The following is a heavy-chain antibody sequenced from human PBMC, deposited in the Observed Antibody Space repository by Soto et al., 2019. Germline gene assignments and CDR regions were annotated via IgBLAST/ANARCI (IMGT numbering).Heavy chain of an antibody. Sequence: QVQLVQSGAEVKKPGASVKVSCKASGYTFTSYYMPWVRQAPGQGLEWMGIINPSGGSTRYAQKFQGRVTMTRDTSTSTVYMELSSLRSEDTAVDYCARESSWYVAAYYYFDYWGQGPLVTVSS. J-gene: IGHJ4*02. CDR2: INPSGGST. CDR1: GYTFTSYY. CDR3: ARESSWYVAAYYYFDY. D-gene: IGHD6-13*01. V-gene: IGHV1-46*03.